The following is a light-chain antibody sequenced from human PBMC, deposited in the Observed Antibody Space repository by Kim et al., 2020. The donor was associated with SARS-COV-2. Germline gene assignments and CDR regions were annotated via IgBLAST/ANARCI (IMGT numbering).Light chain of an antibody. CDR1: QSVSSSY. CDR2: GAS. Sequence: SPGGRATLTCRASQSVSSSYLAWYQQKPGQAPRLLIYGASSRATGIPDRFSGSGSGTDFTLTISRLEPEDFAVYYCQQYGSSPGTFGGGTKVDIK. V-gene: IGKV3-20*01. J-gene: IGKJ4*01. CDR3: QQYGSSPGT.